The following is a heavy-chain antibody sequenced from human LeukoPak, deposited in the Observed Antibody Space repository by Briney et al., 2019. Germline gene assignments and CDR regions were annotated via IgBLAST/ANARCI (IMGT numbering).Heavy chain of an antibody. CDR2: ISGSGGST. D-gene: IGHD3-9*01. V-gene: IGHV3-23*01. CDR3: LTSSYDLLTGGV. Sequence: GGSLRLSCAASGFTFSSYALSWVRQAPGKGLEWVSAISGSGGSTYYADSVKGRFTISRDNSKNTLYLQMNSLRAEDTAVYYCLTSSYDLLTGGVWGQGTLVTVSS. J-gene: IGHJ4*02. CDR1: GFTFSSYA.